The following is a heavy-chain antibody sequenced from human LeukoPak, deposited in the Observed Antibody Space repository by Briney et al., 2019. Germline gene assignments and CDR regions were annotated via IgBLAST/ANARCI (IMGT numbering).Heavy chain of an antibody. V-gene: IGHV4-34*01. Sequence: SETLSLTCAVYGGSFSGYYWSWIRQPPGKGLEWIGEINHSGSTNYNPSLKSRVTISVDTSKNQFSLKLSSVTAADTAVYYCARAQYDYGGNSGYYYYYMDVWGKGTTVTISS. J-gene: IGHJ6*03. CDR1: GGSFSGYY. CDR2: INHSGST. CDR3: ARAQYDYGGNSGYYYYYMDV. D-gene: IGHD4-23*01.